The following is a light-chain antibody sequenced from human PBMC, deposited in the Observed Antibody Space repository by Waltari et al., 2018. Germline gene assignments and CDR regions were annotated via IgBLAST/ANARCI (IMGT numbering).Light chain of an antibody. CDR3: QQTYTTPRT. CDR1: QKISSY. J-gene: IGKJ1*01. Sequence: DIQMTQSPSSLSASVEDRVTITCRASQKISSYLNWYQQKPGTAPRLLIYDASRLQSGVPSRFSGSGSGTDFTLTISNLQPEDFGTYYCQQTYTTPRTFGQGTKVETK. CDR2: DAS. V-gene: IGKV1-39*01.